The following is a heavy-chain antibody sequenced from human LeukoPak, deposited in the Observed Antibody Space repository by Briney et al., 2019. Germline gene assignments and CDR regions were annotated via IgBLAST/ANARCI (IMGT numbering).Heavy chain of an antibody. CDR1: GFTFSSYW. CDR2: MNSDGSST. CDR3: AKYGDSDIVVVPAAENWFDP. Sequence: PGGSLRLSCAASGFTFSSYWMHWVRQGPGKGLEWVSRMNSDGSSTGYADSVKGRFTISRDNAKNTLSLQMNSLRAEDTAVYYCAKYGDSDIVVVPAAENWFDPWGQGTLVTVSS. V-gene: IGHV3-74*01. J-gene: IGHJ5*02. D-gene: IGHD2-2*01.